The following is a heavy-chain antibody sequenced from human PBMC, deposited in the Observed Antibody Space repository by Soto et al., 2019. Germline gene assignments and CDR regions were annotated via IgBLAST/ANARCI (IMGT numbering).Heavy chain of an antibody. Sequence: GGSLRLSCAASGFTCSSYDMHWVRQAAGKGLEWVSAIGTAGDTYYPGSVRGRFTISRENAKNSLYLQMNSLRAGDTAVYYCARGEVGAAHFDYWGLGTLVTV. CDR2: IGTAGDT. CDR3: ARGEVGAAHFDY. J-gene: IGHJ4*02. CDR1: GFTCSSYD. V-gene: IGHV3-13*01. D-gene: IGHD2-15*01.